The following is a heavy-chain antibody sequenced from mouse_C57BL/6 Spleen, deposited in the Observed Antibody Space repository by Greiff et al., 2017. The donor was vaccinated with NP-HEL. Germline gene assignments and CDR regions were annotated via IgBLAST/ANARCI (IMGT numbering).Heavy chain of an antibody. Sequence: VQLQQSGAELARPGASVKMSCKASGYTFTSYTMHWVKQRPGQGLEWIGYINPSSGYTKYNQKFKDKATLTADKSSSTAYMQLSSLTSEDSAVYYCARYDYDAMDYWGQGTSVTVSS. CDR3: ARYDYDAMDY. V-gene: IGHV1-4*01. CDR1: GYTFTSYT. CDR2: INPSSGYT. J-gene: IGHJ4*01.